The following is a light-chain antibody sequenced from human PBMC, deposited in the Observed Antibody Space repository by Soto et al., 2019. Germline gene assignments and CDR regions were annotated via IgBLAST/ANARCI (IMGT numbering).Light chain of an antibody. CDR1: QSVSSSY. J-gene: IGKJ1*01. CDR3: QQYGSSPRT. V-gene: IGKV3-20*01. Sequence: VFALSRGPLSFSTGESAPLSCSPSQSVSSSYLAWYQQNPGQAPRLLIYGASSRATGIPDRFSGSGSGTDFTLTISRLEPEDFAVYYCQQYGSSPRTFGQGTKVDIK. CDR2: GAS.